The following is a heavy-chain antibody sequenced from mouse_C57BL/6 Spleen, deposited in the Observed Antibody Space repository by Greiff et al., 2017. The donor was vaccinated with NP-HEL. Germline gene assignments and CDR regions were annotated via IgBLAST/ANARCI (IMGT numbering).Heavy chain of an antibody. CDR1: GYTFTSYW. V-gene: IGHV1-55*01. J-gene: IGHJ3*01. D-gene: IGHD1-3*01. CDR2: IYPGSGST. Sequence: QVQLQQPGAELVKPGASVKMSCKASGYTFTSYWITWVKQRPGQGLEWIGDIYPGSGSTNYNEKFKSKATLTVDTSSSTAYMQLSSLTSEDSAVYYWARREGIYSPWFAYWGQGTLVTVSA. CDR3: ARREGIYSPWFAY.